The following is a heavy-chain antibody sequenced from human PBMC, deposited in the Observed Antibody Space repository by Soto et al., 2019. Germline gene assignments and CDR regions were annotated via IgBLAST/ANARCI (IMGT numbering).Heavy chain of an antibody. CDR3: ARGPGGPDGPGDY. D-gene: IGHD2-15*01. Sequence: ALVKLACKAVGYAFTSYPMHWRSQAPGQRLEWMGWINAGNGNTKYSQKFQGRVTITRDTSASTAYMELSSLRSEDTAVYYCARGPGGPDGPGDYWGQGTLVTVSS. CDR2: INAGNGNT. J-gene: IGHJ4*02. V-gene: IGHV1-3*01. CDR1: GYAFTSYP.